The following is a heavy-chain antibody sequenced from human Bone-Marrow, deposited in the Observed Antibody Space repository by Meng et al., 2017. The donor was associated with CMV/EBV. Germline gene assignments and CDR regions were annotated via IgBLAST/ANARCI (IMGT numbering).Heavy chain of an antibody. J-gene: IGHJ4*02. CDR2: IKQDGSEK. CDR3: AKEGKRGSEDVDY. CDR1: GFTFSSYW. D-gene: IGHD3-10*01. Sequence: GESLKISCAASGFTFSSYWMSWVRQAPGKGLEWVANIKQDGSEKYYVDSVKGRFTISRDNAKNTLYVQMNSLRAEDTAVYYCAKEGKRGSEDVDYWGQGSLVTVSS. V-gene: IGHV3-7*01.